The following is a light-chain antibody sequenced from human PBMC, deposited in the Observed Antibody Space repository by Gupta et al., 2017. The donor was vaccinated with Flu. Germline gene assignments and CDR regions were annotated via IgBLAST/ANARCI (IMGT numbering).Light chain of an antibody. CDR1: QSISSW. CDR2: RTS. V-gene: IGKV1-5*03. CDR3: QQYNRIT. Sequence: QSPYTLSASVGDRVTISCRASQSISSWVDWYQQTPGRAPKLLIYRTSTLQTGVPSRFSGSGSGTEFTLTISSLQPDDFATYYCQQYNRITFGRGTKVDLK. J-gene: IGKJ3*01.